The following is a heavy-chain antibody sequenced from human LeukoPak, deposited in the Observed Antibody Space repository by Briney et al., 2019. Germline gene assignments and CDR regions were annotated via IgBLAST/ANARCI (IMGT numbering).Heavy chain of an antibody. D-gene: IGHD3-10*01. CDR2: IYYSGST. CDR1: GGSISSSSYY. J-gene: IGHJ3*02. CDR3: ARDTYYYGSGSYISAFDI. V-gene: IGHV4-39*07. Sequence: SETLSLTCTVSGGSISSSSYYWGWIRQPPGKGLEWIGSIYYSGSTYYNPSLKSRVTISVDTSKNQFSLKLSSVTAADTAVYYCARDTYYYGSGSYISAFDIWGQGTMVTVSS.